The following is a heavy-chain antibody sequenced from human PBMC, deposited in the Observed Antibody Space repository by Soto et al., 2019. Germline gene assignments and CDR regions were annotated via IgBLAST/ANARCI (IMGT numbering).Heavy chain of an antibody. D-gene: IGHD3-22*01. Sequence: PSETLSLTCTVSGGSISSYYRSWIRQPPGKGLEWIGYIYYSGSTNYNPSLKSRVTISVDTSKNQFSLKLSSVTAADTAVYYCAIDQTYYYDSSGYGPLPYYYYYGMDVWGQGTTVTVSS. CDR2: IYYSGST. CDR1: GGSISSYY. J-gene: IGHJ6*02. V-gene: IGHV4-59*01. CDR3: AIDQTYYYDSSGYGPLPYYYYYGMDV.